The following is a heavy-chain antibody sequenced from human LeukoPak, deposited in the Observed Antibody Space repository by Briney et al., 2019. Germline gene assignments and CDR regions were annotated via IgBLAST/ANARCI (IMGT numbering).Heavy chain of an antibody. D-gene: IGHD2-2*02. V-gene: IGHV4-61*02. J-gene: IGHJ2*01. CDR2: IYTSGST. CDR3: ARGGIVVVPAAIRALDWYFDL. CDR1: GGSISSGSYY. Sequence: SQTLSLTCTVSGGSISSGSYYWSWIRQPAGKGLEWIGRIYTSGSTNYNPSLKSRVTVSVDTSKNQFSLKLSSVAAADTAVYYSARGGIVVVPAAIRALDWYFDLWGRRTLVTVSS.